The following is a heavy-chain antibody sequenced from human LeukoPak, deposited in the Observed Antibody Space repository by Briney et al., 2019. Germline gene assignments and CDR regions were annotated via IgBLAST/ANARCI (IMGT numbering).Heavy chain of an antibody. V-gene: IGHV3-7*01. CDR3: ARVIPVASRDC. CDR2: IKQDGSGK. Sequence: TGGSLRLSCAASGFTFSTYWMSWVRQAPGKGLEWVANIKQDGSGKFYVDSVKGRFTISRDNAKNSMYLQMNSLRAEDTAVYYCARVIPVASRDCWGQGTLVTVSS. D-gene: IGHD2-2*01. CDR1: GFTFSTYW. J-gene: IGHJ4*02.